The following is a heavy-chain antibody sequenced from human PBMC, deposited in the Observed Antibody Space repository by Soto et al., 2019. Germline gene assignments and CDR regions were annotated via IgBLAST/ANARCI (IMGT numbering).Heavy chain of an antibody. CDR1: GGTLSSYV. D-gene: IGHD7-27*01. CDR3: ARTATGDRQGWYFDL. V-gene: IGHV1-69*01. J-gene: IGHJ2*01. CDR2: IIPIFGTA. Sequence: QVQLVQSGAEVKKPGSSVKVSCKASGGTLSSYVISWVRQAPGQGLEWMGGIIPIFGTANYAQKFQGRVTITADESTSTAYMELSSLRSEDTAVYYCARTATGDRQGWYFDLWGRGTLVTVSS.